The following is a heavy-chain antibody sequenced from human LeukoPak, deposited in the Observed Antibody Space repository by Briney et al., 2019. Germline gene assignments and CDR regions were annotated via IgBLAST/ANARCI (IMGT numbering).Heavy chain of an antibody. J-gene: IGHJ4*02. V-gene: IGHV3-48*03. D-gene: IGHD3-16*02. CDR1: GFTFSSYE. Sequence: PGGSLRLSCAASGFTFSSYEMNWVRQAPGKGLEWVSYISGSGRTIFYADSVKGRFTISRDNAKNSLYLQMNSLRAEDTAVYYCARLYWGSYRFLGYWGQGTLVTVSS. CDR2: ISGSGRTI. CDR3: ARLYWGSYRFLGY.